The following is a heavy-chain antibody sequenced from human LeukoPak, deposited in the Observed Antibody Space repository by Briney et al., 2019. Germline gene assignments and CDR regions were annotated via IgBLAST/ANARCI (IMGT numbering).Heavy chain of an antibody. Sequence: PSETLSLTCTVSGCSLSSYYWSWIRQPAGKGLEWIGRIYTSGSTNYNPSLKSRVTMSVDTSKNQFSLKLSSVTAADTAVYYCARGRRFGESYYFDYWGQGTLVTVSS. J-gene: IGHJ4*02. V-gene: IGHV4-4*07. CDR2: IYTSGST. D-gene: IGHD3-10*01. CDR1: GCSLSSYY. CDR3: ARGRRFGESYYFDY.